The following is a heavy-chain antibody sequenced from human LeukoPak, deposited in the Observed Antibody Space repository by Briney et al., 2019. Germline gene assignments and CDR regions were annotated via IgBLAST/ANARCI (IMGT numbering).Heavy chain of an antibody. J-gene: IGHJ6*02. CDR3: ARGRRYYYDSSGYYAAAPYYYGMDV. D-gene: IGHD3-22*01. CDR1: GFTFSSYA. CDR2: ISYDGSNK. V-gene: IGHV3-30*04. Sequence: GGSLRLSCAASGFTFSSYAMHWVRQAPGKGLEGVAVISYDGSNKYYADSVKGRFTISRDNSKNTLYLQMNSLRAEDTAVYYCARGRRYYYDSSGYYAAAPYYYGMDVWGQGTTVTVSS.